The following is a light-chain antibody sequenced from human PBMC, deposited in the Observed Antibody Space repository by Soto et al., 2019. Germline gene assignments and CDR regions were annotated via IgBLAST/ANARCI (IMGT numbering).Light chain of an antibody. Sequence: QSVLIQPPSVSGSPGQSVTISCTGTSSDVGSYDLVSWYQQHPGKAPKLIIYEGSKRPSGISNRFSGSKSGNTASLIISGLQGDDEGDYYCCAYVSSNTLLFGGGTKLTVL. V-gene: IGLV2-23*01. J-gene: IGLJ3*02. CDR2: EGS. CDR3: CAYVSSNTLL. CDR1: SSDVGSYDL.